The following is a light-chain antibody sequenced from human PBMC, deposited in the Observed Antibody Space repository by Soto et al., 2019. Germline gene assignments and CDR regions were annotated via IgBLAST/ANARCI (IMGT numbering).Light chain of an antibody. J-gene: IGKJ1*01. V-gene: IGKV3-20*01. CDR1: QSVSSSY. CDR3: QQFGGSPRT. CDR2: GAS. Sequence: EIVLTQSPGTLSLSPGERATLSCRASQSVSSSYLAWYQQKPGQAPRLLIYGASIRATGIPDRFSGSGSGTDFSLTISRLEPEDCAVYYCQQFGGSPRTFGQGTRVEIK.